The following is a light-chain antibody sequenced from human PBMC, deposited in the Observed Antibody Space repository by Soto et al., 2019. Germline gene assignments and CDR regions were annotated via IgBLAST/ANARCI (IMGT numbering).Light chain of an antibody. CDR3: QQYNNWPFSIP. CDR2: GAS. Sequence: EIVMNESPATLSVCPGERGTLTCRASHSVSSNLAWYQHKPGQAPRLLIYGASTRATGIPARFSGSGSGTEFTLTISSLQSEDFAVYYCQQYNNWPFSIPFCQGTRLAIK. V-gene: IGKV3-15*01. CDR1: HSVSSN. J-gene: IGKJ5*01.